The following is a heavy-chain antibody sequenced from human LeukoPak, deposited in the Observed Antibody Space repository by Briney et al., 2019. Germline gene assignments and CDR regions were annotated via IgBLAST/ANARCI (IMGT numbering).Heavy chain of an antibody. CDR1: GFTFSSYE. CDR3: ARDGYDYGYYYMDV. D-gene: IGHD5-12*01. CDR2: ISSSGSTI. J-gene: IGHJ6*03. V-gene: IGHV3-48*03. Sequence: GGSLRLSCAASGFTFSSYEMNWVRQAPGKGLEWVSYISSSGSTIYYADSVKGRFTISRDNAKNSLYLQMNSLRAEDTAVYYCARDGYDYGYYYMDVWGKGTTVTVSS.